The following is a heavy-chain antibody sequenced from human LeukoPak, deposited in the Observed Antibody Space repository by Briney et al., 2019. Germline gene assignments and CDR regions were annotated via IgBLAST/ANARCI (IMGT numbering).Heavy chain of an antibody. J-gene: IGHJ4*02. Sequence: GGSLRLSCAASGFTFSSYSMNWVRQAPGKGLEWVSSISSSGSYISYPDSVKGRFTISRDTSKNTLYLQMNNLRAEDTAVYYCARDVATVTTLGEVGPVWGQGTLVTVSS. CDR1: GFTFSSYS. V-gene: IGHV3-21*01. CDR3: ARDVATVTTLGEVGPV. CDR2: ISSSGSYI. D-gene: IGHD4-17*01.